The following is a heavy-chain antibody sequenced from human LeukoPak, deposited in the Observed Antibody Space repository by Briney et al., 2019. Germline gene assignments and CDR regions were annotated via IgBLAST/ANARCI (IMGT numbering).Heavy chain of an antibody. CDR3: AIRLSSGSYPLFLDACEI. CDR1: AYSFTSYW. Sequence: GESLKISCKASAYSFTSYWITCLRQVPGKGLEWMGTIDPSDSYSNYSPSFQGHVTISTDKSSNTDYPQWSSLKASDNAMDYCAIRLSSGSYPLFLDACEIWGQGTRVTVFS. V-gene: IGHV5-10-1*01. CDR2: IDPSDSYS. J-gene: IGHJ3*02. D-gene: IGHD1-26*01.